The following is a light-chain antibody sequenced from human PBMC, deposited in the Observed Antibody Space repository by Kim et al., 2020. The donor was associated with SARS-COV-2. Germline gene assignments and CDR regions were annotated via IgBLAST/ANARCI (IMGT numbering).Light chain of an antibody. CDR1: QGTRND. J-gene: IGKJ2*01. V-gene: IGKV1-6*01. Sequence: TAVGDTGTITCRESQGTRNDLGWYQQKPGKAPKHLIYSASSLQSGVPSRFSGSGSGTDFTLTISSLQPEDFATYYCLQDYNYPYTFGQGTKLEI. CDR3: LQDYNYPYT. CDR2: SAS.